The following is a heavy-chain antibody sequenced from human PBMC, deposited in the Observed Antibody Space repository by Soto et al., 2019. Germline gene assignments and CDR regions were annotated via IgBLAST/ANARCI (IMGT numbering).Heavy chain of an antibody. Sequence: QVQLVESGGGVVQPGRSLRLSCAASGFTFSSYAMHWVRQAPGKGLEWVAVISYDGSNKYYADSVKGRFTISRDNSKNTLXXQXNXXRAEDTAVYYCARDQHYYDSSGYYSGRVGSDAFDIWGQGTMVTVSS. J-gene: IGHJ3*02. CDR2: ISYDGSNK. D-gene: IGHD3-22*01. V-gene: IGHV3-30-3*01. CDR1: GFTFSSYA. CDR3: ARDQHYYDSSGYYSGRVGSDAFDI.